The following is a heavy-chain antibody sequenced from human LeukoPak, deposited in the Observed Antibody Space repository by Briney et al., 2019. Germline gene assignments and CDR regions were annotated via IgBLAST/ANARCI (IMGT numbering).Heavy chain of an antibody. CDR1: DYSISSGYGYY. J-gene: IGHJ4*02. V-gene: IGHV4-38-2*02. CDR2: IYHSGIT. Sequence: SETLSLTCTVSDYSISSGYGYYWGWIRQPPGKGLEWIGNIYHSGITYYNHFNSPLKSRVTISIDTSKNQFSLRLTSVTAADTAVYFCATLVSTRYYFDYWGQGTLVTVSS. D-gene: IGHD5/OR15-5a*01. CDR3: ATLVSTRYYFDY.